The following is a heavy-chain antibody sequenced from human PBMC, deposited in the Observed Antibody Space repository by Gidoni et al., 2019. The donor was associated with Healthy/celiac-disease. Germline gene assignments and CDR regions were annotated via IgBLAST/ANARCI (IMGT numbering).Heavy chain of an antibody. V-gene: IGHV4-31*03. D-gene: IGHD2-15*01. Sequence: QVQLQESGPGLVKPSQTLSLTCTVSGVSISSGGYYWSWIRQHPGKGLEWIGYIYYSGSTYYNPSLKSRVTISVDTSKNQFSLKLSSVTAADTAVYYCARDRYCSGGSCYSYYYYGMDVWGQGTTVTVSS. CDR1: GVSISSGGYY. CDR2: IYYSGST. J-gene: IGHJ6*02. CDR3: ARDRYCSGGSCYSYYYYGMDV.